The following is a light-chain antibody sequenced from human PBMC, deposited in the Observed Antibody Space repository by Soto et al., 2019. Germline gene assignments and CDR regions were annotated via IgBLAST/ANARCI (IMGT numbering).Light chain of an antibody. CDR2: GAS. CDR3: QQRSDWPLT. Sequence: EIVLTQSPGTLSLSPGERATLSCRASQSVSNNYLAWYQQKPGQAPRLLIYGASNRATGIPDRFSGSGSGTDFTLTISRLEPEDFAVYYCQQRSDWPLTFGGGTKVDFK. V-gene: IGKV3D-20*02. J-gene: IGKJ4*01. CDR1: QSVSNNY.